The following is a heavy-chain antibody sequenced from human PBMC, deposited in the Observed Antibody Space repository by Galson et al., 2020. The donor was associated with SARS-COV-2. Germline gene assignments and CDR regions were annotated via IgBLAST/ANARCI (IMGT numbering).Heavy chain of an antibody. D-gene: IGHD2-21*01. V-gene: IGHV5-51*01. Sequence: TGESLKISCKGSGSTFTSYWIGWVRQMPGKGLEWMGIIYIGDSDTRYSPSFQGQVTISADKSINTAYLQWSSLKASDTAIYYCARHIRARPFDNWGQGTLVTVSS. CDR2: IYIGDSDT. CDR1: GSTFTSYW. CDR3: ARHIRARPFDN. J-gene: IGHJ4*02.